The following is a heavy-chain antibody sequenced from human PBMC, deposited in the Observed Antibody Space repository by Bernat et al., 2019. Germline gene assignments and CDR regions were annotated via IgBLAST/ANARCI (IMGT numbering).Heavy chain of an antibody. D-gene: IGHD4-17*01. CDR1: GGSISSYY. CDR2: IYYSGST. CDR3: ERAGGDYGDLFDY. J-gene: IGHJ4*02. Sequence: QVQLQESGPGLVKPSETLSLTCTVSGGSISSYYWSWIRQPPGKGLEWIGYIYYSGSTNYNPSLKSRVTISVDTSKNQFSLKLSSVTAADTAVYYCERAGGDYGDLFDYWGQGTLVTVSS. V-gene: IGHV4-59*01.